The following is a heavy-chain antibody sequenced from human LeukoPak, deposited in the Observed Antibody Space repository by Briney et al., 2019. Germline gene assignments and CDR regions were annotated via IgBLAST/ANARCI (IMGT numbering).Heavy chain of an antibody. CDR3: ARETYSSGWFRSQLDP. J-gene: IGHJ5*02. V-gene: IGHV1-69*13. CDR2: IIPIFGTA. D-gene: IGHD6-19*01. CDR1: GGTFSSYA. Sequence: SVKVSCTASGGTFSSYAISWVRQAPGQGLEWMGGIIPIFGTANYAQKFQGRVTITADESTSTAYMELSSLRSEDTAVYYCARETYSSGWFRSQLDPWGQGTLVTVSS.